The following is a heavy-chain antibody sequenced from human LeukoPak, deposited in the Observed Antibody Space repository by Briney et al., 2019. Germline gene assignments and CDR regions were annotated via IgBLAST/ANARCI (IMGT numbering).Heavy chain of an antibody. Sequence: GGSLRLSCAASGLTLSSYWMSWVRQAPGKGLEWVANINQDGSEKYYVDSVKGRFTVSRYNAKNSLYLQMNSLRVEDTAVYYCARGKFDFDYWGQGTLVTVSS. CDR1: GLTLSSYW. D-gene: IGHD3-16*01. CDR2: INQDGSEK. V-gene: IGHV3-7*01. J-gene: IGHJ4*02. CDR3: ARGKFDFDY.